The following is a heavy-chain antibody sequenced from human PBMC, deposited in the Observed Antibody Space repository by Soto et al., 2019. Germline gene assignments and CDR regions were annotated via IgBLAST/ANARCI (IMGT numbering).Heavy chain of an antibody. J-gene: IGHJ4*02. CDR3: TRVKLLGFGVDPRTNERASDY. CDR1: GFTFSTYA. V-gene: IGHV3-23*01. D-gene: IGHD3-10*01. Sequence: EVQLLESGGGLVQPGGSLRLSCAASGFTFSTYAMSWVRQTPEKGLESVSAIGGSGDITNYADSVKGRFTISRDDSKNSLYLQVNSLKTEDTAVYYCTRVKLLGFGVDPRTNERASDYWGQGTLVTVSS. CDR2: IGGSGDIT.